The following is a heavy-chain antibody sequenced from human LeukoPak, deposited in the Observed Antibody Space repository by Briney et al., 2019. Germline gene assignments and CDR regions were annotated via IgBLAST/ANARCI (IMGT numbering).Heavy chain of an antibody. V-gene: IGHV3-48*01. CDR2: IGTSSTNI. J-gene: IGHJ6*03. CDR1: GFTFSSYT. Sequence: GGSLRLSCAASGFTFSSYTMNWVRQPPGKGLEWVSNIGTSSTNIYYADSVKGRFTISRDNAKNTLYLQMNSLRADDTAVYYCARFAAGGSYYYYMDVWGKGTTVTVSS. CDR3: ARFAAGGSYYYYMDV. D-gene: IGHD6-25*01.